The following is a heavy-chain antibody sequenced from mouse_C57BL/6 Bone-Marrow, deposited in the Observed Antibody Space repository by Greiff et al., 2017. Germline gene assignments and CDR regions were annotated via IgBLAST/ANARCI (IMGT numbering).Heavy chain of an antibody. D-gene: IGHD2-2*01. CDR1: GYNFTEYT. CDR2: FYPGSGSI. V-gene: IGHV1-62-2*01. CDR3: ARHEETVYYGYDAGFAY. J-gene: IGHJ3*01. Sequence: VQLQQSGAELVKPGASVKLSCKASGYNFTEYTIHWVKQRSGQGLEWIGWFYPGSGSIKYNEKFKDKATLTADKSSSTVHMELSRLTSEDSAVYFCARHEETVYYGYDAGFAYWGQGTLVTVSA.